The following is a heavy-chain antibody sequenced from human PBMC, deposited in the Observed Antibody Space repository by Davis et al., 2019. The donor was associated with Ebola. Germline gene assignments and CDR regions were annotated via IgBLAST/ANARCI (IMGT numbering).Heavy chain of an antibody. CDR3: ARDSDWNCDY. D-gene: IGHD1-1*01. Sequence: PGGSLRLSCAASGFTFSNYGMHWVRQAPGKGLEWVAVIWYDGSKKYYAHSVKGRFTISRDNSKNTLYLQMNSLGAEDRAVYYCARDSDWNCDYWGQGTLVTVSS. J-gene: IGHJ4*02. CDR2: IWYDGSKK. CDR1: GFTFSNYG. V-gene: IGHV3-33*01.